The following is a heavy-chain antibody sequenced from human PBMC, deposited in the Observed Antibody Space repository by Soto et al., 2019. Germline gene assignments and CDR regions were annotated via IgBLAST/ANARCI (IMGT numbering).Heavy chain of an antibody. CDR2: ITHTGGT. CDR1: GGSFSGYF. Sequence: QVQLQQWGAGLLTPSETLSLTCAVSGGSFSGYFWSWIRQPPGKGLEWIGEITHTGGTNYNPSLKRRVPIPIDTSNNQFSLKVTSVTAADTGVYYCARGSSASSWYLQHWGQGTPVIVSS. CDR3: ARGSSASSWYLQH. V-gene: IGHV4-34*01. D-gene: IGHD6-13*01. J-gene: IGHJ1*01.